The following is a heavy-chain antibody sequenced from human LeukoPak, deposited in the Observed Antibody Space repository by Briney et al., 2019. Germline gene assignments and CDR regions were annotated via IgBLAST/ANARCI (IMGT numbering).Heavy chain of an antibody. Sequence: GGSLRLSCAALGFTFSSYGIHWVRKAPGKGLEGLPLISYDGSNKYYADSVKGRFTISRDNSKNTLYLQMNSLRAEDTAVYYCANENYYGSGSYPDYWGQGTLVTVSS. V-gene: IGHV3-30*18. CDR2: ISYDGSNK. J-gene: IGHJ4*02. D-gene: IGHD3-10*01. CDR3: ANENYYGSGSYPDY. CDR1: GFTFSSYG.